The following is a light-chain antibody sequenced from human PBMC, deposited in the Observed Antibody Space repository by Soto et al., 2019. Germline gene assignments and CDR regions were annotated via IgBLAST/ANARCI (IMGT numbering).Light chain of an antibody. V-gene: IGKV2-28*01. CDR2: LGS. CDR1: QSLLHSNGYNY. CDR3: MQPLQSWT. J-gene: IGKJ1*01. Sequence: EIVVTQYPLSLPVTPGEPASISCSSSQSLLHSNGYNYLNWYLQKPGQSPQLLIYLGSNRASGVPDRFSGSGSGTDFTLKISRVEAEDVGVYYCMQPLQSWTFGQRTMVAI.